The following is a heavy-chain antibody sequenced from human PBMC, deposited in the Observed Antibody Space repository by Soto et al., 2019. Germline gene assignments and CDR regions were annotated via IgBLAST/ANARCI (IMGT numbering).Heavy chain of an antibody. CDR1: GYTFTGYD. J-gene: IGHJ4*02. CDR2: INPNSGGT. Sequence: QVQLGQSGAEVKKPGASVKVSCKASGYTFTGYDMHWVRQAPGQGLEWMGWINPNSGGTKYPQKFQGRVTMTRDTSITTVYMSLTGLKSDDTAVYYCARDLAKGGGSAGFDYWGQGTLVAVSS. CDR3: ARDLAKGGGSAGFDY. D-gene: IGHD2-15*01. V-gene: IGHV1-2*02.